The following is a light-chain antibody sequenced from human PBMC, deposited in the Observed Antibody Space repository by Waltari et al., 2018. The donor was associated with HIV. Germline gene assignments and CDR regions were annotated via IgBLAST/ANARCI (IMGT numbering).Light chain of an antibody. Sequence: QSALTQTASLSASPGPSITIPWPGLNNPIGAVKSLTWYQHHPVKTTIILIYGVINRPTGVSCRFSVSKSVKTASLTISWLQPDDEADYYCGSSTNSNIVLFGGGTKLTVL. J-gene: IGLJ2*01. CDR3: GSSTNSNIVL. CDR1: NNPIGAVKS. CDR2: GVI. V-gene: IGLV2-14*01.